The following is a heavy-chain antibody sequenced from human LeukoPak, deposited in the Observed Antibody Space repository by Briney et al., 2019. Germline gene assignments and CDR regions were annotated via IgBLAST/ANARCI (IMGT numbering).Heavy chain of an antibody. D-gene: IGHD3-3*01. CDR1: GFTFGDYA. Sequence: PGRSLRLSCTASGFTFGDYAMSWVRQAPGKGLEWVGFIRSKAYGGTTEYVASVKGRFTISRDDSKSIAYLQMNSLKTEDTAVYYCTRDRRITIFGVDPYYYYMDVWGKGTTVTVSS. CDR2: IRSKAYGGTT. CDR3: TRDRRITIFGVDPYYYYMDV. J-gene: IGHJ6*03. V-gene: IGHV3-49*04.